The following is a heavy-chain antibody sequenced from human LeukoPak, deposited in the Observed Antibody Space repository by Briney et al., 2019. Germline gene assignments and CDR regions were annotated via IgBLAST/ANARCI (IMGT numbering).Heavy chain of an antibody. J-gene: IGHJ4*02. CDR2: ISSSGGTI. CDR3: ARVSIDFWSGYYDY. Sequence: PGGSLRLSCAASGFTFSDYYMSWIRQAPGKGLEWVSYISSSGGTIYYADSVKGRFTISRDNAKNSLYLQMNSLRAEDTAVYYCARVSIDFWSGYYDYWGQGTLVTVSS. CDR1: GFTFSDYY. D-gene: IGHD3-3*01. V-gene: IGHV3-11*01.